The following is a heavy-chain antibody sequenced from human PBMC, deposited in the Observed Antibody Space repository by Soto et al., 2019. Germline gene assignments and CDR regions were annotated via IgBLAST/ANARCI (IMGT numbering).Heavy chain of an antibody. CDR1: GYTFTSYA. CDR3: ARGSGYYYWDDY. J-gene: IGHJ4*02. D-gene: IGHD3-22*01. CDR2: INAGNGNT. V-gene: IGHV1-3*05. Sequence: QVQLVQSGAEEKKPGASVKVSCKASGYTFTSYAMHWVRQAPGQRLEWMGWINAGNGNTKYSQKFQGRVTITRGTSASTAYKELSSMRSEDTAVYYCARGSGYYYWDDYWGQGTLVTVSS.